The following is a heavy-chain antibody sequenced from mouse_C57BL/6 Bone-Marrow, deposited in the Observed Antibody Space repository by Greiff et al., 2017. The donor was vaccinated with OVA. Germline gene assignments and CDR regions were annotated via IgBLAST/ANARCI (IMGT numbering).Heavy chain of an antibody. CDR2: INPYNGGT. CDR3: ARMGFCITTGVATDYAMDY. CDR1: GYTFTDYY. Sequence: VQLQQSGPVLVKPGASVKMSCKASGYTFTDYYMNWVKQSHGKRLEWIGVINPYNGGTSYNQKFKGKATLTVDKSSSTAYMELNSLTSDDSAVYYCARMGFCITTGVATDYAMDYWGQGTSVTVSS. V-gene: IGHV1-19*01. J-gene: IGHJ4*01. D-gene: IGHD1-1*01.